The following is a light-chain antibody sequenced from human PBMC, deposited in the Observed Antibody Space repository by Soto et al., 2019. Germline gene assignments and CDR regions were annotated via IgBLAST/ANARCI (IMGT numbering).Light chain of an antibody. V-gene: IGLV2-14*03. CDR2: DVT. J-gene: IGLJ2*01. Sequence: QSVLTQPASVSGSPGQSVTISCTGSSSDVGDFNYVSWYQHLPGRAPKLIIYDVTNRPSGISYRFSASKSGRTASLTISGLQAEDEADYYCSSYSSSSTHVVFGGGTKLTVL. CDR3: SSYSSSSTHVV. CDR1: SSDVGDFNY.